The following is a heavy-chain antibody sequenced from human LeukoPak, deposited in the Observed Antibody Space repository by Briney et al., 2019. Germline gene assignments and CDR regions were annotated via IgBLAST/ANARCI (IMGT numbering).Heavy chain of an antibody. CDR1: GFTFSSYG. CDR3: TTNNAENYYDSSGYYSAFDI. V-gene: IGHV3-30*02. Sequence: GGSLRLSCAASGFTFSSYGMHWVRQAPGKGLEWVAFIRYDGSNKYYADSVKGRFTISRDNSKNTLYLQMNSLRAEDTAVYYCTTNNAENYYDSSGYYSAFDIWGQGTMVTVSS. D-gene: IGHD3-22*01. J-gene: IGHJ3*02. CDR2: IRYDGSNK.